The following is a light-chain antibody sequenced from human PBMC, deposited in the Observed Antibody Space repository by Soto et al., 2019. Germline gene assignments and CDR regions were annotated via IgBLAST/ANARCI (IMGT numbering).Light chain of an antibody. V-gene: IGKV3-20*01. J-gene: IGKJ1*01. CDR2: GAS. Sequence: EIVLTQSPGTLSLSPGERATLSCRASQSVASRNLAWYQEKSGQAPRXXMYGASSRAIHTPDRFSGSGSGTDLTLTISGLEPEDFAVYYCQHFGNSLWTFGQGTKVDIK. CDR1: QSVASRN. CDR3: QHFGNSLWT.